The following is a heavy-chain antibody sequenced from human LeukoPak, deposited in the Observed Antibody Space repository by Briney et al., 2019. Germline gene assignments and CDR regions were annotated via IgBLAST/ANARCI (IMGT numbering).Heavy chain of an antibody. CDR1: AFTFSSYW. D-gene: IGHD2-15*01. J-gene: IGHJ2*01. CDR3: ARGSDCSGGSCYSYWYFDL. CDR2: INSDGSST. Sequence: GGSLRLSCAASAFTFSSYWMHWVPQAPGKGLVWVSRINSDGSSTSYADSVKGRFTISRDNAKNTLYLQMNSLRAEDTAMYYCARGSDCSGGSCYSYWYFDLWGRGTLVTVSS. V-gene: IGHV3-74*01.